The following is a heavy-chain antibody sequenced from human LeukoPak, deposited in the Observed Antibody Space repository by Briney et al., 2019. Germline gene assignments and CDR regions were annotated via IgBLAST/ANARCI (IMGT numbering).Heavy chain of an antibody. CDR1: GFSFSDAW. CDR3: ARAFPTNSSSWYVGILPKTDIRKHDAFDI. D-gene: IGHD6-13*01. Sequence: GSLRLSCAASGFSFSDAWMSWVRQIPGKGLEWIGSIYYSGSTYYNPSLKSRVTISVDTSKNQFSLKLSSVTAADTAVYYCARAFPTNSSSWYVGILPKTDIRKHDAFDIWGQGTMVTVSS. V-gene: IGHV4-4*02. CDR2: IYYSGST. J-gene: IGHJ3*02.